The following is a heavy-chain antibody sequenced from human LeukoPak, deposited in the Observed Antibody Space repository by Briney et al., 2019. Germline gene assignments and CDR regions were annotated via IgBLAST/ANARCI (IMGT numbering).Heavy chain of an antibody. Sequence: SETLPLTCTVSGGSLSGHYWSWIRQPPGKRLEWIGYVSYTGRTKYNPSLQSRVTISIDTSKSQFSLKLTSVTPADTAVYSCARLLDNDISGDPDIFDVWGQGTTVIVSS. J-gene: IGHJ3*01. CDR1: GGSLSGHY. V-gene: IGHV4-59*11. CDR2: VSYTGRT. CDR3: ARLLDNDISGDPDIFDV. D-gene: IGHD3-22*01.